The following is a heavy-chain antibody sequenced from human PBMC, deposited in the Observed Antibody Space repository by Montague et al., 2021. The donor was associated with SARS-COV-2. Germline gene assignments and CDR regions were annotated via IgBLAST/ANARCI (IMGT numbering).Heavy chain of an antibody. D-gene: IGHD3-22*01. CDR2: ISSSGSTI. V-gene: IGHV3-48*03. J-gene: IGHJ6*02. Sequence: SLRPSCAASGFTFSSYEMNWVRQAPGKGLEWVSYISSSGSTIYYADSVEGRFTISRDNAKNSLYLQMNSLRAEDTAVYYCARDGGSRCDSSGYCPYYYYGMDVWGRGTTVTVSS. CDR3: ARDGGSRCDSSGYCPYYYYGMDV. CDR1: GFTFSSYE.